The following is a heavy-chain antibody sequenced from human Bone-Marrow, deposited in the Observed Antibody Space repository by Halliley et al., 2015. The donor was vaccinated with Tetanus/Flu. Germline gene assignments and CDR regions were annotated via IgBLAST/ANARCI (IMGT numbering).Heavy chain of an antibody. CDR3: ASLPPNY. CDR2: ITSSSTYT. V-gene: IGHV3-21*01. J-gene: IGHJ4*02. Sequence: SLRLSCAASGLSFTTHTMKWVRQAPGKGLEWVASITSSSTYTYYADSVKGRFTISRDNAKNSLYLQMNSLRAEDTAVYYCASLPPNYWGQGTLVTVSS. CDR1: GLSFTTHT.